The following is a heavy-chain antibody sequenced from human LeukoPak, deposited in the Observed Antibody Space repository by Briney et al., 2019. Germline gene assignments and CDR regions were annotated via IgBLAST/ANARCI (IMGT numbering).Heavy chain of an antibody. J-gene: IGHJ4*02. D-gene: IGHD2-15*01. V-gene: IGHV3-33*01. Sequence: GGSLRLSCAASGFTFSSYGMHWVRQAPGKGLEWVALIWYDGNNKYYADSVKGRFTISRDNSKNTLYLQLSSLRAEDTAVYYCARQHCSGGDCYFFDWGQGTLVTVSS. CDR1: GFTFSSYG. CDR2: IWYDGNNK. CDR3: ARQHCSGGDCYFFD.